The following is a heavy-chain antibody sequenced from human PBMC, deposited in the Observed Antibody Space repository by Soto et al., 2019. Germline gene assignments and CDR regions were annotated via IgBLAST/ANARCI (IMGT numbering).Heavy chain of an antibody. CDR3: VRILQYYG. J-gene: IGHJ6*01. CDR2: IQSKADCGTA. D-gene: IGHD3-3*01. Sequence: AVSLRPSPKASGFCFHDVWMSWVRQTPGKGLEWVGRIQSKADCGTAEYGTPLKGRATISRDDSTNLLDLLMNNLKTEDTGVYFCVRILQYYG. V-gene: IGHV3-15*01. CDR1: GFCFHDVW.